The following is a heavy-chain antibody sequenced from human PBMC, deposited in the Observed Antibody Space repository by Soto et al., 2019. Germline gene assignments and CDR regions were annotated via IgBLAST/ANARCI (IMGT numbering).Heavy chain of an antibody. J-gene: IGHJ6*02. V-gene: IGHV1-69*18. D-gene: IGHD2-8*01. CDR1: GGTFSSYV. CDR3: APESGSTRGMDV. Sequence: QVQAVQSGAEVKKPGSSVKVSCKASGGTFSSYVISWVRQAPGQGLEWMGRIIPIFGTADYAQKFQGRVTITADESTSTAHMKLSTPRSDDTAVYYCAPESGSTRGMDVWGQGTTITVSS. CDR2: IIPIFGTA.